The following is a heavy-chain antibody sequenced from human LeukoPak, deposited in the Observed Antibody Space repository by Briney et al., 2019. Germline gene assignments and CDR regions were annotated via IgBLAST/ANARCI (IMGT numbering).Heavy chain of an antibody. D-gene: IGHD5-18*01. CDR1: GFTFSSYS. J-gene: IGHJ4*02. Sequence: GGSLRLSCAASGFTFSSYSMNWVRQAPGKGLEWVSSISSSSSYIYYADSVKGRFTISRDNSKNTLYLQMNSLRAEDTAVYYCARDYITAIGIFDYWGQGTLVTVSS. V-gene: IGHV3-21*01. CDR3: ARDYITAIGIFDY. CDR2: ISSSSSYI.